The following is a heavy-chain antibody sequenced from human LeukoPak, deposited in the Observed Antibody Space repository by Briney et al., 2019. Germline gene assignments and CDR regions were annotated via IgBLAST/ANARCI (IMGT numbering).Heavy chain of an antibody. Sequence: GGSLRLSCAASGFTFSTFGFNWVRQAPGKGLEWVSSISHGSIYISYADSVKGRFTISRDNARNSLYLQMDSLRVEDTAVYYCARGYYYDSSVAYWGQGTLVTVSS. CDR3: ARGYYYDSSVAY. V-gene: IGHV3-21*01. CDR2: ISHGSIYI. CDR1: GFTFSTFG. D-gene: IGHD3-22*01. J-gene: IGHJ4*02.